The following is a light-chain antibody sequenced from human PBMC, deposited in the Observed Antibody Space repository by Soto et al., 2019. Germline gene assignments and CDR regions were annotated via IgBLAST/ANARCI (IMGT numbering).Light chain of an antibody. V-gene: IGLV2-8*01. CDR2: EVS. J-gene: IGLJ1*01. Sequence: QSALTQPPSASGSPGQSVTISCTGTSSDVGGYNYVSWYQQHPGKAPKLMIYEVSKRPSGVPDRFSGSKSGNTASLTVSGLQAEDEADYYCSSYAGRNNLRVFGIGTKVTV. CDR1: SSDVGGYNY. CDR3: SSYAGRNNLRV.